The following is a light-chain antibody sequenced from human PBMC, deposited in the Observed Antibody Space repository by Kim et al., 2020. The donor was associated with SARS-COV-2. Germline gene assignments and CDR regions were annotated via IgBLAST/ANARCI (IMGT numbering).Light chain of an antibody. CDR1: QGINNY. J-gene: IGKJ1*01. CDR2: A. Sequence: DIQLTQSPTSLSASVGDRVTITCRASQGINNYLVWFQQKPGKAPKPLMYAGASEISSSGSGTHFILTINNRQPEDFATYYCQQYSSYPRTFGQGTKGEIK. V-gene: IGKV1-16*02. CDR3: QQYSSYPRT.